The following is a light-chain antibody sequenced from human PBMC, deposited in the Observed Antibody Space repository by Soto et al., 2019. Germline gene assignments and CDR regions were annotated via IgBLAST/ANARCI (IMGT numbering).Light chain of an antibody. CDR2: WAS. CDR3: QQYSIWPPFT. J-gene: IGKJ2*01. Sequence: DIVMTQSPDSLAVSLGERATINYKSSQSVLYSSNNKNYLAWYQQKPGQPPKLLIYWASTRESGVPDRFSGSGSGTEFTLTISSLQPEDFAIYYCQQYSIWPPFTFGQGTK. V-gene: IGKV4-1*01. CDR1: QSVLYSSNNKNY.